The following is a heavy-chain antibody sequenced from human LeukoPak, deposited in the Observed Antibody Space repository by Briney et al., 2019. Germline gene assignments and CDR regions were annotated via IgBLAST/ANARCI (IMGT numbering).Heavy chain of an antibody. CDR2: IYYSGST. J-gene: IGHJ6*04. V-gene: IGHV4-31*03. CDR1: GGSISSGGYY. Sequence: SQTLSLTCTVSGGSISSGGYYWSWIRQHPGKGLEWIGYIYYSGSTYYNPSLKSRVTISVATSKNQFSLKLSSVTAADTAVYYCARSGPAAIRSLYYYYGMDVWGKGTTVTVSS. D-gene: IGHD2-2*01. CDR3: ARSGPAAIRSLYYYYGMDV.